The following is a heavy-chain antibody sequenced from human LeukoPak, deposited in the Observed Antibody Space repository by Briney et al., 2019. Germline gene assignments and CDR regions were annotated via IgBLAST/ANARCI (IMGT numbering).Heavy chain of an antibody. CDR1: GYSFTSYW. J-gene: IGHJ5*02. D-gene: IGHD4-11*01. Sequence: GESLKVSCKVSGYSFTSYWIIWVRQMPGKGLEWMGNFDPSDSYTKYSPSFQGQVTISADKSISTAYLQWGSLQASDTAMYYCARQRDYRNWFDPWGQGTLVIVSS. CDR2: FDPSDSYT. V-gene: IGHV5-51*01. CDR3: ARQRDYRNWFDP.